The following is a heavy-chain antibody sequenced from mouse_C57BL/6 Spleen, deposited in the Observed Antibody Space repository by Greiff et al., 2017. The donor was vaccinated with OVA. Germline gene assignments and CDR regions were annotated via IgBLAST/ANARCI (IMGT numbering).Heavy chain of an antibody. CDR3: ARDGTGRDAMDY. D-gene: IGHD3-3*01. J-gene: IGHJ4*01. V-gene: IGHV1-4*01. Sequence: VQLQQSGAELARPGASVKMSCKASGYTFTSYTMHWVKQRPGQGLEWIGYINPSSGYTKYNQKFKDKATLTADKSSSTAYMQLSSLTSEDSAVYYRARDGTGRDAMDYWGQGTSVTVSS. CDR2: INPSSGYT. CDR1: GYTFTSYT.